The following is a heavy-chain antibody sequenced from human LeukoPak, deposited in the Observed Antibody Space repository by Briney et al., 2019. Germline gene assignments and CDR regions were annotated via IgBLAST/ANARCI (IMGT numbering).Heavy chain of an antibody. CDR3: ARDGSSSSVYYYYMDV. J-gene: IGHJ6*03. V-gene: IGHV4-4*07. CDR1: GGSISSYY. Sequence: SETLSLTCTVSGGSISSYYWSWIRQPAGKGLEWIGRIYTSGSTNYNPSLKSRVTMSVDTSKNQSSLKLSSVTAADTAVYYCARDGSSSSVYYYYMDVWGKGTTVTVSS. CDR2: IYTSGST. D-gene: IGHD6-6*01.